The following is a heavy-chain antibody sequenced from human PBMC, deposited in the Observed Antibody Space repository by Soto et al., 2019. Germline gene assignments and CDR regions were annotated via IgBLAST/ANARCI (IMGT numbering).Heavy chain of an antibody. CDR3: AKEPRAYYYDSSGYFPDY. CDR1: GFTFSSYA. J-gene: IGHJ4*02. V-gene: IGHV3-23*01. CDR2: ISGSGGST. Sequence: EVQLLESGGGLVQPGGSLRLSCAASGFTFSSYAMSWVRQAPWKALEWVSAISGSGGSTYYADSVKGRFTISRDNSKNTLYLQMNSLRAEDTALYYCAKEPRAYYYDSSGYFPDYWGQGTLVTVSS. D-gene: IGHD3-22*01.